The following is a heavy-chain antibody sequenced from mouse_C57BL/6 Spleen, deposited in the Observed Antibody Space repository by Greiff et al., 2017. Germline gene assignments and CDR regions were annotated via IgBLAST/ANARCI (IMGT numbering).Heavy chain of an antibody. J-gene: IGHJ3*01. V-gene: IGHV1-64*01. Sequence: QVQLKQPGAELVKPGASVKLSCKASGYTFTSYWMHWVKQRPGQGLEWIGMIHPNSGSTNYNEKFKSKATLTVDKSSSTAYMQLSSLTSEDSAVYYCARCRDDYDDFFAYWGQGTLVTVSA. CDR2: IHPNSGST. D-gene: IGHD2-4*01. CDR3: ARCRDDYDDFFAY. CDR1: GYTFTSYW.